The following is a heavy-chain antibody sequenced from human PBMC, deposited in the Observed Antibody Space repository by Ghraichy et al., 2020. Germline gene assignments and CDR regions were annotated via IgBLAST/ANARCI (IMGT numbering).Heavy chain of an antibody. Sequence: ASGKVSCKASGYTFTSYDINWVRQATGQGLEWMGWMNPNSANTGYAQKFQGRVTMTRTTSISTAYMELSSLRSEDTAVYYCVRTPPNWGFDYWGQGTLVTVSS. CDR2: MNPNSANT. V-gene: IGHV1-8*01. CDR3: VRTPPNWGFDY. D-gene: IGHD7-27*01. J-gene: IGHJ4*02. CDR1: GYTFTSYD.